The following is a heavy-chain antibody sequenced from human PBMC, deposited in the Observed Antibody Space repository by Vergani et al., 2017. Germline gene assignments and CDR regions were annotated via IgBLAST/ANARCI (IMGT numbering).Heavy chain of an antibody. V-gene: IGHV1-46*03. D-gene: IGHD3-9*01. J-gene: IGHJ4*02. CDR3: ARGDYGILTGYRY. CDR2: INPSGGHT. Sequence: QAQVVQSGAEVKKSAASVKVSCKTSGYTFSNYYMHCVRQAPGQGLEWMGIINPSGGHTNYAQKFQGRVTMTRDTSTSTVYMELSSLRSEDPAIYYCARGDYGILTGYRYWGQGTLVTVSA. CDR1: GYTFSNYY.